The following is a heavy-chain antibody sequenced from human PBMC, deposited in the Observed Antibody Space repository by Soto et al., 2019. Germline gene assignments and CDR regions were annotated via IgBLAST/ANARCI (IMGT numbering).Heavy chain of an antibody. CDR1: RFTFSDYS. J-gene: IGHJ4*02. CDR3: ARESPSSQWLPTRYFAY. D-gene: IGHD6-19*01. CDR2: ISGGGEAI. V-gene: IGHV3-48*02. Sequence: GGSLRLSCAASRFTFSDYSMNWVRQAPGKGLEWVSYISGGGEAIYYADSVRGRFTISRDNAKNSLYLQMNSLREEDTAVYYCARESPSSQWLPTRYFAYWGQGTLVTVSS.